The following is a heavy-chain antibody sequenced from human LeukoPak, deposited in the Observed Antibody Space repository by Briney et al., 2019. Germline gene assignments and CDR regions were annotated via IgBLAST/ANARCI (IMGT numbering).Heavy chain of an antibody. CDR3: ARYYCASSRCPGVDY. CDR2: SSYSGSA. J-gene: IGHJ4*02. Sequence: SQTLSLTCTVSGASITSGAYYWTWIRQHPGEGLEWIGYSSYSGSAYYNPSLKGRVTISVDTSKSQFSLKLSSVTAADTAVYYCARYYCASSRCPGVDYWGQGTLVTVSS. D-gene: IGHD2-2*01. CDR1: GASITSGAYY. V-gene: IGHV4-31*03.